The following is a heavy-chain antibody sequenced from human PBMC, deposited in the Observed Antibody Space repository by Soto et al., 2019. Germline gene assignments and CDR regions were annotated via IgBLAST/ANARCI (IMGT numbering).Heavy chain of an antibody. Sequence: QVQLVESGGGVVQPGRSLRLSCAASGFTFSSYGMHWVRQAPGKGLEWVAVIWYDGSNKYYADSVKGRFTISRDNSKNTLYLQMNSLRVEDTAVYYCARHRKYSSGWHFDCWGQGTLVTVSS. D-gene: IGHD6-19*01. CDR2: IWYDGSNK. V-gene: IGHV3-33*01. CDR1: GFTFSSYG. CDR3: ARHRKYSSGWHFDC. J-gene: IGHJ4*02.